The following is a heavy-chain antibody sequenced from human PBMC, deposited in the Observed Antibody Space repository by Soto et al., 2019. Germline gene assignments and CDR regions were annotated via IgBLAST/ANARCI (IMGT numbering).Heavy chain of an antibody. D-gene: IGHD3-16*01. J-gene: IGHJ4*02. CDR1: GGTFSGYV. CDR3: ATHGLGVSSPPYFAN. CDR2: FVPLFGTT. V-gene: IGHV1-69*01. Sequence: QLVQSGSDVKKPGSSVTVSCQASGGTFSGYVVTWVRQAPGQGLEWMGEFVPLFGTTNYAQRLSGRITITAEESTSTAYMELRTLSSDDSAVYYCATHGLGVSSPPYFANWRQGILVTFAS.